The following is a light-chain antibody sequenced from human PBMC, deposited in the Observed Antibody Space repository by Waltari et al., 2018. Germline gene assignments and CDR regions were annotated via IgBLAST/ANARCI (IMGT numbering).Light chain of an antibody. V-gene: IGLV4-69*01. CDR3: QTGGHGTWV. CDR2: VNSDGSH. CDR1: SGHSSNV. Sequence: QLVLTQSPSASASLGASGKLTCTLSSGHSSNVITWLQQQPEKGPRYLMKVNSDGSHSKGDKIPDRFSGSSSGTEHYLTISSLQSEDEADYYCQTGGHGTWVFGGGTKLTVL. J-gene: IGLJ3*02.